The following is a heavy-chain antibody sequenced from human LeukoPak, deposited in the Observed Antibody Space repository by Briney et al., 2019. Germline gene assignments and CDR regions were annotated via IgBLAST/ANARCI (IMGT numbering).Heavy chain of an antibody. D-gene: IGHD3-3*01. Sequence: SQTLSLTCSLSGGSISSGDYYWSWIRQPPGKGLEWIGYIYYSGSTYYNPSLKSRVTISVDTSKNQFSLKLSSVTAADTAVYYCARARFLEWLLVDFDYWGQGTLVTVS. CDR3: ARARFLEWLLVDFDY. CDR2: IYYSGST. CDR1: GGSISSGDYY. V-gene: IGHV4-30-4*08. J-gene: IGHJ4*02.